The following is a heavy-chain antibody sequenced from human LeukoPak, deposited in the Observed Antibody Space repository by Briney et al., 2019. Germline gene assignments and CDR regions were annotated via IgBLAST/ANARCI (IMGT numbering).Heavy chain of an antibody. D-gene: IGHD1-14*01. J-gene: IGHJ5*02. CDR1: GGSISSYY. CDR3: ARTRYRGNWFDP. CDR2: IYTSGST. V-gene: IGHV4-4*07. Sequence: SETLSLTCTVSGGSISSYYWSWIWQPAGKGLEWIGRIYTSGSTNYNPSLKSRVTMSVDTSKNQFSLKLSSVTAADTAVYYCARTRYRGNWFDPWGQGTLVTVSS.